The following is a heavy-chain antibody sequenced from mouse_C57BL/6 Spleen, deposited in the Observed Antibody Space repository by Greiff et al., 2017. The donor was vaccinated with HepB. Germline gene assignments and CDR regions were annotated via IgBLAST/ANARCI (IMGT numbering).Heavy chain of an antibody. CDR3: ARGTHAMDY. CDR2: ISDGGSYT. V-gene: IGHV5-4*01. J-gene: IGHJ4*01. CDR1: GFTFSSYA. Sequence: EVQGVESGGGLVKPGGSLKLSCAASGFTFSSYAMSWVRQTPEKRLEWVATISDGGSYTYYPDNVKGRFTISRDNAKNNLYLQMSHLKSEDTAMYYCARGTHAMDYWGQGTSVTVSS.